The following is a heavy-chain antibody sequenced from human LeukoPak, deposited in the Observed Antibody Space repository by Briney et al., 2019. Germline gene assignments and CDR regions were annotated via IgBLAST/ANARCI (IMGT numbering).Heavy chain of an antibody. V-gene: IGHV4-4*09. CDR3: ARAAPLKNWFDP. CDR2: IYTSGST. Sequence: AGTLSLTCTVSGGSISSYYWSWIRQPPGKGLEWIGYIYTSGSTNYNPSLKSRVTISVDTSKNQASLKLSSVTAADTAVYYCARAAPLKNWFDPWGQGTLVTVSS. J-gene: IGHJ5*02. CDR1: GGSISSYY.